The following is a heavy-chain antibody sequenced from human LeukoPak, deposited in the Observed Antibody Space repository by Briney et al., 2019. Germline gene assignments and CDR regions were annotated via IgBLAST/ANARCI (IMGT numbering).Heavy chain of an antibody. D-gene: IGHD3-22*01. J-gene: IGHJ6*02. Sequence: SETLSLTCTVPGGSISGYFWSWIRQPPGKGLEWIGYIYYSGSTNYNPSLKSRVTISVDTSKNQFSLKLSSVTAADTALYYCARQQYYYDNSGSWFYYYGMDVWGPGTTVTVSS. CDR2: IYYSGST. CDR3: ARQQYYYDNSGSWFYYYGMDV. V-gene: IGHV4-59*08. CDR1: GGSISGYF.